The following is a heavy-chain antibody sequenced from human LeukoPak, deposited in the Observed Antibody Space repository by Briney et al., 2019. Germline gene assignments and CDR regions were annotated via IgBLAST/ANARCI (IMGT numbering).Heavy chain of an antibody. D-gene: IGHD4-17*01. CDR1: GFTFSSYA. CDR2: ISGSGGST. Sequence: PGGSLRLSCAATGFTFSSYAMSSVRQARGKGLEWVSAISGSGGSTYYADSVKGRFTISRDNSKNTLYLQMNSLRAEDTAVYYCAKDLDGDYGHYYYGMDVWGQGTTVTVSS. V-gene: IGHV3-23*01. J-gene: IGHJ6*02. CDR3: AKDLDGDYGHYYYGMDV.